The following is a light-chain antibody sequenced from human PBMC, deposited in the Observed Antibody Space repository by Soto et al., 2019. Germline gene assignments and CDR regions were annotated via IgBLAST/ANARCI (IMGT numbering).Light chain of an antibody. Sequence: QSALTQPASVSGSPGQSITISCTGTRSDVGAYDYVSWYQQHPGEVPKLMIFDVSDRPSGVSNRFSGSKSGNTASLTISGLQAEDEADYYCSSFTTSTSDVFGTGTKLTVL. CDR3: SSFTTSTSDV. J-gene: IGLJ1*01. CDR1: RSDVGAYDY. CDR2: DVS. V-gene: IGLV2-14*03.